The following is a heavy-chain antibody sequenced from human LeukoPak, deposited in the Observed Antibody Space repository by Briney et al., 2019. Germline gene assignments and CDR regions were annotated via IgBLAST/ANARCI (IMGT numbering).Heavy chain of an antibody. CDR3: AREYSSGWFLDY. CDR1: GFTFSSYS. J-gene: IGHJ4*02. V-gene: IGHV3-21*01. Sequence: PGGSLRLSCAASGFTFSSYSMNWVRQAPGKGLEWVSSISSSSSYIYYADSVKGRFTISRDNAKNSLYLQMNSLRAEDTAVYYCAREYSSGWFLDYWGQGTLVTVSS. D-gene: IGHD6-19*01. CDR2: ISSSSSYI.